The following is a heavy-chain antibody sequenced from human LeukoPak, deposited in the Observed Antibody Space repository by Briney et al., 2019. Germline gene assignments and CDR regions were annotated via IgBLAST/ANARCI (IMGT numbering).Heavy chain of an antibody. V-gene: IGHV3-21*01. Sequence: AGGSLRLSCAASGFTFSSYSMNWVRQAPGKGLEWVSSISSSSSYIYYADSVKGRFTISRDNAKNSLYLQMNSLRAEDTAVYYCARSHRSYCGGDCYRDDAFDIWGQGTMVTVSS. CDR2: ISSSSSYI. CDR1: GFTFSSYS. D-gene: IGHD2-21*01. J-gene: IGHJ3*02. CDR3: ARSHRSYCGGDCYRDDAFDI.